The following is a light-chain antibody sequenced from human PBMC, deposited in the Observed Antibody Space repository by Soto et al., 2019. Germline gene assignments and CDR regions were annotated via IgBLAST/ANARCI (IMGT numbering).Light chain of an antibody. J-gene: IGLJ1*01. CDR1: NIGSKS. CDR3: QVWDSSSDHV. Sequence: SYELTQPPSVSVDPGKTARITCGGNNIGSKSVHWYQQKPGQAPVLVIYYDSDRPSGIPERFSGSNSGNTATLTISRVEAGDEADYYCQVWDSSSDHVFGTGTKVTVL. CDR2: YDS. V-gene: IGLV3-21*04.